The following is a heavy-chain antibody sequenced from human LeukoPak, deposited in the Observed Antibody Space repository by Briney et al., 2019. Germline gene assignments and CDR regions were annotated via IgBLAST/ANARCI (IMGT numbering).Heavy chain of an antibody. V-gene: IGHV1-18*01. CDR2: ISAYNGNT. Sequence: ASVKVSCKASGYTFTSYGISWVRQAPGQGLEWMGWISAYNGNTNYAQKFQGRLTMTTDTSTSTVYMELRSLTSDDTAVYYCARDNDHVVDHWGQGTLVTVSS. CDR3: ARDNDHVVDH. CDR1: GYTFTSYG. J-gene: IGHJ4*02. D-gene: IGHD1-1*01.